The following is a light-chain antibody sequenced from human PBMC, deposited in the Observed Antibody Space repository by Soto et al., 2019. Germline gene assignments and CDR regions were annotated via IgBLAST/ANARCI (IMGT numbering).Light chain of an antibody. CDR2: AAS. CDR3: HQYDKAPQT. CDR1: QYMTRTY. V-gene: IGKV3-20*01. J-gene: IGKJ2*01. Sequence: EIVLTQSPGTLSLSPGERVTLSCRASQYMTRTYIAWYQQKPGQAPRLLIYAASNRATGIPDKFSGSGSGTDYSLTITRLEPEDSAVYYCHQYDKAPQTFGQGTKVEIK.